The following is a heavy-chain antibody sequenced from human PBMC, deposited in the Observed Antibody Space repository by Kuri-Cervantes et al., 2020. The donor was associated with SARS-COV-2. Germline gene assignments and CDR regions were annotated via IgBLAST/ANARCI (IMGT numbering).Heavy chain of an antibody. CDR1: GFTFSTHA. CDR3: VKDLTGYCAFDY. CDR2: LDGNGHMI. D-gene: IGHD1-20*01. V-gene: IGHV3-64D*06. Sequence: GESLKISCSASGFTFSTHAMHWVRQALGKGLEYVSGLDGNGHMIYYADSVKGRFTISRDNSKSTLYLQMSSLGAEDTALYYCVKDLTGYCAFDYWGQGTLVTVSS. J-gene: IGHJ4*02.